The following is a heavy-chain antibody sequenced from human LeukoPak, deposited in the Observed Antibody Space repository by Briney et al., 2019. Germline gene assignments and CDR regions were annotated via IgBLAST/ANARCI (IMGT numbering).Heavy chain of an antibody. CDR2: IYYSGRT. V-gene: IGHV4-39*01. Sequence: SETLSLTCSVSGGSISSSSYYWGWIRQPPGKGLEWIGGIYYSGRTYYKPSLKSRATISVDTSKNQFSLKLRSVTAADTAVYYCASIADRLTNFDYWGQGTLVTVSS. CDR3: ASIADRLTNFDY. CDR1: GGSISSSSYY. D-gene: IGHD6-13*01. J-gene: IGHJ4*02.